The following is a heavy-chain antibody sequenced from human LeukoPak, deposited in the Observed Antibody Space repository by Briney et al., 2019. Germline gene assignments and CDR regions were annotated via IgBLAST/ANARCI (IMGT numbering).Heavy chain of an antibody. CDR3: ARGWGVVIGDY. J-gene: IGHJ4*02. CDR2: INPSGGST. V-gene: IGHV1-46*01. CDR1: GYTFTSYY. Sequence: ASVKVSCKASGYTFTSYYMHWVRQAPGQGLEWMGIINPSGGSTSYAQKFQGRVTMTRDTSTSTVYMELSSLRFEDAAVYYCARGWGVVIGDYWGQGTLVTVSS. D-gene: IGHD3-3*01.